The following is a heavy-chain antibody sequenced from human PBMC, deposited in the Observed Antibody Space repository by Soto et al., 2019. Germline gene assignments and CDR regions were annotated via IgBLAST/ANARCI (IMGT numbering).Heavy chain of an antibody. CDR3: ARDLLWFGELRGWFDP. CDR1: GYSIISGYY. D-gene: IGHD3-10*01. CDR2: IYHSGST. V-gene: IGHV4-38-2*02. J-gene: IGHJ5*02. Sequence: SETLSLTCAVSGYSIISGYYWGFIRQPPGKGLEWIGSIYHSGSTYYNPSLKSRVTISVDTSKNQFSLKLSSVTAADTAVYYCARDLLWFGELRGWFDPWGQGTLVTVSS.